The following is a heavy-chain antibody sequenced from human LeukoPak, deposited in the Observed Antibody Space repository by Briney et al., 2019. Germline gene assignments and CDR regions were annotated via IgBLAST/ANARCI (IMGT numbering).Heavy chain of an antibody. V-gene: IGHV4-61*03. CDR1: GGSVSSGSYY. CDR2: IYYSGST. D-gene: IGHD2-8*01. CDR3: SRENGAFSPFGY. Sequence: SVTLSLTCTVSGGSVSSGSYYWSWIRQPPGKGLEWIGYIYYSGSTNYNPSLKSRVTVSLDKSKNHLSLNLTSVTAADTAVYYCSRENGAFSPFGYWGQGTLVTVPS. J-gene: IGHJ4*02.